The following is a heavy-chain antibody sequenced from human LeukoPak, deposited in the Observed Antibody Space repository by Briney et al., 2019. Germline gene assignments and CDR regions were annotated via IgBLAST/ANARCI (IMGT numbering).Heavy chain of an antibody. CDR1: GYTFTSYG. J-gene: IGHJ3*02. CDR3: ARVATLLDAFDI. CDR2: ISAYNGNT. Sequence: ASVKVSCKASGYTFTSYGISWVRQAPGQGLEWMGWISAYNGNTNYAQKLQGRVTMTTDTSTSTAYMELWSLRSDDTAVYYCARVATLLDAFDIWGQGTMVTVSS. V-gene: IGHV1-18*01.